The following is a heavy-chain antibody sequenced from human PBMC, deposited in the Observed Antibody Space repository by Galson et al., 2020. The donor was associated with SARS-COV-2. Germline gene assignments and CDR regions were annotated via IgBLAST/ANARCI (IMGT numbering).Heavy chain of an antibody. J-gene: IGHJ4*02. CDR1: GGSFSGYY. CDR3: ARGAVLRYFDWLPYYFDY. D-gene: IGHD3-9*01. V-gene: IGHV4-34*01. Sequence: SETLSLTCAVYGGSFSGYYWSWIRQPPGKGLEWIGEINHSGSTNYNPSLKSRVTISVDTSKNQFSLKLSSVTAADTAVYYCARGAVLRYFDWLPYYFDYWGQGTLVTVSS. CDR2: INHSGST.